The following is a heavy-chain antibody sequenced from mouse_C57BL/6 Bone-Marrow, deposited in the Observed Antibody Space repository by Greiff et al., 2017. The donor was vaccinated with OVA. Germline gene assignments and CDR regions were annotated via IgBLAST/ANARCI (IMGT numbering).Heavy chain of an antibody. CDR1: GYTFTSYW. CDR2: IYPGNSDT. J-gene: IGHJ1*03. Sequence: EVQRVESGTVLARPGASVKMSCKTSGYTFTSYWMHWVKQRPGQGLEWIGAIYPGNSDTSYNQKFKGKAKLTAVTSTSTAYLELSSLTNEDSAVYYCTRWLLNWYFDVGGTGTTVTVSS. D-gene: IGHD2-3*01. V-gene: IGHV1-5*01. CDR3: TRWLLNWYFDV.